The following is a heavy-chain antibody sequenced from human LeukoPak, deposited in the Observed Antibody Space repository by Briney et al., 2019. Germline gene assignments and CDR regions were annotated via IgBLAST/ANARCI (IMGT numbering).Heavy chain of an antibody. J-gene: IGHJ4*02. CDR2: IDPSDSYT. CDR3: AYAVGDYDSFDY. CDR1: GYIFTSYW. Sequence: EALEIYRKGSGYIFTSYWITWVRHMPGKGLEWLGTIDPSDSYTNYSPSFQGHVTISPDQSISTAYLQWSRLKASDTAMYYCAYAVGDYDSFDYWGQGTLVTVSS. D-gene: IGHD3-22*01. V-gene: IGHV5-10-1*01.